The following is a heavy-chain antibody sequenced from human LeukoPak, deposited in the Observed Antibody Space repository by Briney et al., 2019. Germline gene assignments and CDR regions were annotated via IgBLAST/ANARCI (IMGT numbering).Heavy chain of an antibody. Sequence: ASVKVSCKASGYTVTSYYMHWVRQAPGQGLEWMGGIIPIFGTANYAQKFQGRVTITADESTSTAYMELSSLRSEDTAVYYCARAITIFGVVIIDYYYGMDVWGQGTTVTVSS. J-gene: IGHJ6*02. CDR1: GYTVTSYY. CDR2: IIPIFGTA. D-gene: IGHD3-3*01. V-gene: IGHV1-69*13. CDR3: ARAITIFGVVIIDYYYGMDV.